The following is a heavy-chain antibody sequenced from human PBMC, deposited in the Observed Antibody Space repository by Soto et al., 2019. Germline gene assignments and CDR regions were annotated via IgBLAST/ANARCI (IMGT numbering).Heavy chain of an antibody. Sequence: GGSLRLSCAASGFTFSSYGMHWVRQAPGKGLEWVAVIWFDGSNKFYADSVKGRFTISRDNSKNTVSLQMNNLRDEDSAAYYCATTGPYWGQGTLVTVSS. CDR2: IWFDGSNK. CDR3: ATTGPY. V-gene: IGHV3-33*01. J-gene: IGHJ4*02. CDR1: GFTFSSYG.